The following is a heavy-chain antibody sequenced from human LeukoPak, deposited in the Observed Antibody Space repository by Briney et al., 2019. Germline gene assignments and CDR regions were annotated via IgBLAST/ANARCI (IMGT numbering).Heavy chain of an antibody. CDR1: GDPINSIDW. V-gene: IGHV4-4*02. CDR3: ARRVVVVSGAIRNDAFDI. Sequence: SETLSLTCAVSGDPINSIDWWSWVRQSPARGLEWIGEIYHSGGTNYNPSLKSRVTISVDKSKNHLSLKLTSVTAADTAVYYCARRVVVVSGAIRNDAFDIWGQGTMVTVSS. CDR2: IYHSGGT. J-gene: IGHJ3*02. D-gene: IGHD2-2*02.